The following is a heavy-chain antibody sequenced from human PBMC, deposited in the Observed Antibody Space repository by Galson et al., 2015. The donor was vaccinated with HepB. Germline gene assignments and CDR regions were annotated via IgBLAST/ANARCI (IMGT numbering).Heavy chain of an antibody. CDR3: ARDQRGMISPLNGMDV. Sequence: SLRLSCAVSGFTFSDYYMSWIRQAPGKGLEWVSYISGRSTYTSYAHSVKGRFTISRDNAENSLYLQMNSLTAEDTAVYYCARDQRGMISPLNGMDVWGQGTTVTVSS. V-gene: IGHV3-11*06. CDR1: GFTFSDYY. CDR2: ISGRSTYT. J-gene: IGHJ6*02. D-gene: IGHD3-16*01.